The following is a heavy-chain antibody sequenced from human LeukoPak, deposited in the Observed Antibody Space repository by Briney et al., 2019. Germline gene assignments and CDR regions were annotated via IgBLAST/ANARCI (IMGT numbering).Heavy chain of an antibody. CDR1: GASIRSYY. V-gene: IGHV4-59*08. J-gene: IGHJ4*02. CDR2: IYYTGST. Sequence: SETLSLTCTVYGASIRSYYWSWIRQPPGKGLECIGYIYYTGSTNYSYNPSLKSRVTISVDTSKNQFSLKLSSVTAADTAVYYCARHGPRRDGYNYDYWGPGTLVTVSS. D-gene: IGHD5-24*01. CDR3: ARHGPRRDGYNYDY.